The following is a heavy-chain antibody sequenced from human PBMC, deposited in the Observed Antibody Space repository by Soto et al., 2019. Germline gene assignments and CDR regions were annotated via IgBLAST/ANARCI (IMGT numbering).Heavy chain of an antibody. Sequence: EVQLLQSGGGLVQPGGSLRLSCMASGFPSSTYGFSTYAMTWVRQPPGKGLEWVSVITGSGSHSYYADSVKGRFIISRDNSRNTLFLQMDSLRADDTAVYFCAKGTSSEFLLSFDDWGHGTLVTVSS. CDR3: AKGTSSEFLLSFDD. V-gene: IGHV3-23*01. J-gene: IGHJ4*01. CDR2: ITGSGSHS. CDR1: GFPSSTYGFSTYA. D-gene: IGHD3-10*01.